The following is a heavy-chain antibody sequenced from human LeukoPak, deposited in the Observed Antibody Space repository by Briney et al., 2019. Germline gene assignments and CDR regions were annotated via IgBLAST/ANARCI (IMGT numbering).Heavy chain of an antibody. Sequence: KPGGSLRLSCAASGFTFSSYSMNWVRQAPGKGLEWVSSISSSSSYIYYADSVKGRFTISRDNAKNSLYLQMNSLRAEDTAVYYCARENLGRGVIKDNWFDPWGQGTLVTVSS. D-gene: IGHD3-10*01. J-gene: IGHJ5*02. V-gene: IGHV3-21*01. CDR3: ARENLGRGVIKDNWFDP. CDR1: GFTFSSYS. CDR2: ISSSSSYI.